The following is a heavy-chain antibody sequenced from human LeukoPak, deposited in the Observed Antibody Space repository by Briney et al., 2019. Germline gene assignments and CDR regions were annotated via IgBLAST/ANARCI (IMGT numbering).Heavy chain of an antibody. Sequence: GASVKVSCKASGYTFTGHYMHWVRQAPGQGLEWMGWINPNSGDTNYAQKFQGRVTMTRDTSIITAYMELSRLTSDDTAVYYCARHLSHTPDYWGQGTLVTVSS. V-gene: IGHV1-2*02. CDR1: GYTFTGHY. CDR3: ARHLSHTPDY. CDR2: INPNSGDT. J-gene: IGHJ4*02.